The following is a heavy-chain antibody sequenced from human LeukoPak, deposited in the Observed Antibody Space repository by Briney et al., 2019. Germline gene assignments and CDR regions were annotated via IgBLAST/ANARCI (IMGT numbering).Heavy chain of an antibody. CDR1: GFTVSSNY. CDR2: IYSGGST. D-gene: IGHD2-15*01. J-gene: IGHJ6*04. CDR3: ARGVKRTGGSCYGMDV. V-gene: IGHV3-53*01. Sequence: GGSLRLSCAASGFTVSSNYTSWVRQAPGKGLEWVSVIYSGGSTYYADSVKGRFTISRDNSKNTLYFQMNSLRAEDAAVYYCARGVKRTGGSCYGMDVWGKGTTVTVSS.